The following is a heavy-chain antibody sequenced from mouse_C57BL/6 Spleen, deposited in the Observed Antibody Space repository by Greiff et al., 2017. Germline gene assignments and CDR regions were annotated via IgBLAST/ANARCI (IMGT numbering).Heavy chain of an antibody. J-gene: IGHJ1*03. CDR2: INPNNGGT. V-gene: IGHV1-26*01. CDR1: GYTFTDYY. CDR3: ARGRYYGSSDWYFDV. D-gene: IGHD1-1*01. Sequence: VQLQQSGPELVKPGASVKISCKASGYTFTDYYMNWVKQSHGKSLEWIGDINPNNGGTSYNQKFKGKATLTVDKSSSTAYMELRSLTSEDSAVYYCARGRYYGSSDWYFDVWGTGTTVTVSS.